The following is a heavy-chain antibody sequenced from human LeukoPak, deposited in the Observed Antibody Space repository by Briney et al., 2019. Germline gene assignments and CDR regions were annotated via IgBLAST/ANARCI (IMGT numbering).Heavy chain of an antibody. CDR2: IYSGGST. CDR3: ARGGSYLSAFDI. V-gene: IGHV3-53*01. Sequence: GGSLRLSCAASGFTVSSNYMSWVRQAPGKGLEWVSIIYSGGSTFYAHSVKGRFTISRDNSKNTLYLQMNSLRAEDTAVYYCARGGSYLSAFDIWGQGTMVTVSS. CDR1: GFTVSSNY. D-gene: IGHD1-26*01. J-gene: IGHJ3*02.